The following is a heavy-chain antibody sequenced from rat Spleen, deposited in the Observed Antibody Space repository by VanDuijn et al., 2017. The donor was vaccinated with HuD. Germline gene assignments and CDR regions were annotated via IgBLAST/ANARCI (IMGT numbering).Heavy chain of an antibody. CDR2: INTDGGST. D-gene: IGHD1-11*01. J-gene: IGHJ2*01. V-gene: IGHV5-58*01. CDR1: GFTFSSYW. CDR3: AKGYGGYSAWG. Sequence: EVQLVETGGGLVQPGRSLKLSCVASGFTFSSYWMYWIRQAPGKGLEWVSSINTDGGSTYYPDSVKGRFTISRDNAENTVYLQMNSLRSEDTATYYGAKGYGGYSAWGWGQGVMVTVSS.